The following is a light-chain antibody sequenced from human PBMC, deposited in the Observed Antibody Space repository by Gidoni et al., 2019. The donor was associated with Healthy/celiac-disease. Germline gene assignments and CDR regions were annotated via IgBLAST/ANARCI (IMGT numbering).Light chain of an antibody. CDR3: QQYGSSPLFT. CDR1: QSFSSSY. Sequence: EIVLTQSPGTLPLSPGERATLPCRASQSFSSSYLAWYQQKPGQAPRLLIYGASSRATGIPDRFSGSGSGTDFTLTISRLEPEDFAVCYCQQYGSSPLFTFGPGTKVDIK. J-gene: IGKJ3*01. V-gene: IGKV3-20*01. CDR2: GAS.